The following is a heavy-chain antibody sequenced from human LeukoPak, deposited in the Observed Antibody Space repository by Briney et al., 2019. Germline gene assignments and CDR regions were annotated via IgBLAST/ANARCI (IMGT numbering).Heavy chain of an antibody. CDR1: GFTFSSYG. D-gene: IGHD1-1*01. CDR3: ARDGTLTAGPFDP. CDR2: IWYDGSNK. Sequence: GGSLRLSCAASGFTFSSYGMHWVRQAPGKGLEWVAFIWYDGSNKYYADSVKGRFTISRDNSKNTLYLQMNSLRAEDTAVYYCARDGTLTAGPFDPWGRGTLVTVSS. J-gene: IGHJ5*02. V-gene: IGHV3-33*08.